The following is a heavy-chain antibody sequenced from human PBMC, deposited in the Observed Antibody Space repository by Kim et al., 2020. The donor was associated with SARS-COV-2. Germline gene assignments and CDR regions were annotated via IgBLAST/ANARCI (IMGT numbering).Heavy chain of an antibody. V-gene: IGHV1-46*01. Sequence: ASVKVSCKASRYTFTSYFMHWVRQAPGQGLEWMGIINPSGGSTSYAQKFQGRVTMTRDTSTSTVYMELSSLRSEDTAVYYCARDRMDCGGDCYAPTPPGYWGQGTLVTVSS. D-gene: IGHD2-21*01. CDR1: RYTFTSYF. CDR2: INPSGGST. CDR3: ARDRMDCGGDCYAPTPPGY. J-gene: IGHJ4*02.